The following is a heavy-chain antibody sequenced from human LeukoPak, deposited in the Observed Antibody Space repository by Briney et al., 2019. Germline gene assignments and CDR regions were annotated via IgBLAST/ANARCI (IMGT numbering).Heavy chain of an antibody. Sequence: GGSLRPSCAASGFTFSSYSMNWVRQAPGKGLEWVSYISSSSGTIYYADSVKGRFTISRDNSKNTLYLQMNSLRAEDTAVYYCARESGSGSVFDYWGQGTLVTVSS. CDR2: ISSSSGTI. D-gene: IGHD3-10*01. J-gene: IGHJ4*02. CDR1: GFTFSSYS. V-gene: IGHV3-48*01. CDR3: ARESGSGSVFDY.